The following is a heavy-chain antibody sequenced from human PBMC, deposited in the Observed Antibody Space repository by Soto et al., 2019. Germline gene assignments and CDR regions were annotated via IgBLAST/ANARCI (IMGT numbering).Heavy chain of an antibody. D-gene: IGHD3-22*01. Sequence: GASVKVSCKASGYTFTSYAMHWVRQAPGQRLEWMGWINPGNGNAKYSQKFQGRVTITRDASASTAYMELSSLRSEDTAVYYCARDYTSSYNYDSTNYGYFDFWGLGTLVTVSA. CDR2: INPGNGNA. J-gene: IGHJ4*02. CDR1: GYTFTSYA. V-gene: IGHV1-3*01. CDR3: ARDYTSSYNYDSTNYGYFDF.